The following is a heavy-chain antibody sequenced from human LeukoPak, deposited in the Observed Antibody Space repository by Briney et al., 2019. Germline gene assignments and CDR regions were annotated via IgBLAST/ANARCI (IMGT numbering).Heavy chain of an antibody. J-gene: IGHJ4*02. Sequence: GESLKVSCVVSGFSVSNNYMSWVRQAPGKGLEWVANIKQDGSHKNYADSVKGRFTISRDNAKNSLYLQMNSLRAEDTAVYYCARETPDSSGWDWGQGTLVTVSS. V-gene: IGHV3-7*01. CDR3: ARETPDSSGWD. CDR1: GFSVSNNY. CDR2: IKQDGSHK. D-gene: IGHD6-19*01.